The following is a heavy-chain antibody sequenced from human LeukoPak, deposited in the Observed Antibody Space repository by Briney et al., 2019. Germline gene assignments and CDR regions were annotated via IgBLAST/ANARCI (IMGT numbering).Heavy chain of an antibody. J-gene: IGHJ4*02. D-gene: IGHD4-11*01. Sequence: GGSLRLSCAASGFTFSSYGMSWVRQAPGKGLEWVPSISSSSSYIYYADSVKGRSTISRDNAKNSLYLQMNSLRAEDTAVYFCTRDEAYSSFDYWGQGTLVAVSS. V-gene: IGHV3-21*01. CDR3: TRDEAYSSFDY. CDR2: ISSSSSYI. CDR1: GFTFSSYG.